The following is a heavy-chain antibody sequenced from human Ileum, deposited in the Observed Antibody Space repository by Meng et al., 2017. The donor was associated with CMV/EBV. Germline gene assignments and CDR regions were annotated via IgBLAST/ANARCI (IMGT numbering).Heavy chain of an antibody. CDR2: IHPTGTT. CDR3: ARAAARGVPVDL. J-gene: IGHJ5*02. V-gene: IGHV4-4*07. D-gene: IGHD3-10*01. Sequence: HRREWGSGLLKPPWTLPLTCTVYGGSFSGSYWTWIRQPAGKGLEWIGRIHPTGTTDDNPSLRSRVSMSLDKSKNQFSLKLTSVTAADTAVYYCARAAARGVPVDLWGQGTLVTVSS. CDR1: GGSFSGSY.